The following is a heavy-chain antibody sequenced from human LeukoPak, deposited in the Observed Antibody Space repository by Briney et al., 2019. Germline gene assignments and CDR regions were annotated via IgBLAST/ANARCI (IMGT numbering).Heavy chain of an antibody. CDR1: GGSISSGDNY. CDR2: IYYSGST. J-gene: IGHJ3*02. V-gene: IGHV4-30-4*01. CDR3: ASPPSMVRGLDAFDI. D-gene: IGHD3-10*01. Sequence: PSETLSLTCTVSGGSISSGDNYWSWIRQPPGKGLEWIGYIYYSGSTYYNPSLKSRVTISVDTSKNQFSLKLSSVTAADTAVYYCASPPSMVRGLDAFDIWGQGTMVTVSS.